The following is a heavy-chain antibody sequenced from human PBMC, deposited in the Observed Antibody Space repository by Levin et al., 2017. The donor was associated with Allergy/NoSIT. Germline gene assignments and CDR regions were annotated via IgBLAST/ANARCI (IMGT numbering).Heavy chain of an antibody. D-gene: IGHD5-18*01. Sequence: SETLSLTCAVSGGSISSGGYSWSWIRQPPGKGLEWIGNIYLSGSTYYNPSLKSRVTISVDRSKNQFSLNLSSVTAADTAVNYCARVAGYSYGYYFDYWGQGTLVTVSS. CDR2: IYLSGST. J-gene: IGHJ4*02. CDR1: GGSISSGGYS. V-gene: IGHV4-30-2*01. CDR3: ARVAGYSYGYYFDY.